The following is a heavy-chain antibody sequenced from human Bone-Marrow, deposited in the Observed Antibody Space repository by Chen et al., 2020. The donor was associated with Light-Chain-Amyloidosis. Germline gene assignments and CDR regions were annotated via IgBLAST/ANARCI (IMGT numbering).Heavy chain of an antibody. V-gene: IGHV3-30*04. CDR1: GFTFSNYA. Sequence: QVQLVESGGGVVQPGRSLRLSCTASGFTFSNYAVHWVRQAAGKGLEWVAVISYDGRQEYYAGSVKGRFTVSRDNFKNTVSLQMNGLRPEDTATYYCARDHLDPGIDYWGQGSLVTVSS. J-gene: IGHJ4*02. CDR2: ISYDGRQE. CDR3: ARDHLDPGIDY.